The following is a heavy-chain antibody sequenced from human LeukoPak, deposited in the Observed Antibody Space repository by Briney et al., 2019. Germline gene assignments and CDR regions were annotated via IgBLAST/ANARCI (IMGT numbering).Heavy chain of an antibody. CDR3: ARVGIQLWLLDY. CDR1: GYTFHSYG. Sequence: ASVKVSCKASGYTFHSYGISWVRQAPGQGLEWMGWISAHNGNTDYAQKLQGRVTMTTDTSTSTAYMELRSLRSDDTAVYYCARVGIQLWLLDYWGQGTLVTVSS. D-gene: IGHD5-18*01. V-gene: IGHV1-18*01. J-gene: IGHJ4*02. CDR2: ISAHNGNT.